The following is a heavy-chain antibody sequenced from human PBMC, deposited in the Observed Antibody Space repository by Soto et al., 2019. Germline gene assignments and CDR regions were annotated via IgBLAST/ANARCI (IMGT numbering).Heavy chain of an antibody. D-gene: IGHD2-2*01. CDR1: GFTFSSYA. V-gene: IGHV3-30-3*01. Sequence: QPGGSLRLSCAASGFTFSSYAMHWVRQAPGKGLEWVAVISYDGSNKYYADSVKGRFTISRDNSKNTLYLQMNSLRAEDTAVYYCARQAGNTKDIVVVPAAFDYWGQGTLVTVSS. CDR3: ARQAGNTKDIVVVPAAFDY. CDR2: ISYDGSNK. J-gene: IGHJ4*02.